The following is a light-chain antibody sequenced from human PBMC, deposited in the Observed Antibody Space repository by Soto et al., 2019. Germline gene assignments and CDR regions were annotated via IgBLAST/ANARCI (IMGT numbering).Light chain of an antibody. CDR3: QQLNSYPT. V-gene: IGKV1-9*01. J-gene: IGKJ3*01. Sequence: DIQLTQSPSFLSASVGDRVTITCRASQGISSYLAWYQQKPGKAPNLLIYAASTLQSGVPSRFSGSGSGAEFTLTISSLQPEDFATYYRQQLNSYPTFGPGTKVDIK. CDR2: AAS. CDR1: QGISSY.